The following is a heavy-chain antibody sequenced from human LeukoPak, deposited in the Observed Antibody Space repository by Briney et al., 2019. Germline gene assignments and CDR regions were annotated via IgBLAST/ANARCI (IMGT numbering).Heavy chain of an antibody. J-gene: IGHJ4*02. D-gene: IGHD6-13*01. CDR1: GFTFSKYS. CDR3: ARDSSAGRFPFDY. V-gene: IGHV3-48*02. CDR2: ISTSSSAI. Sequence: GSLRLSCAASGFTFSKYSMNWVRQAPGQGLEWVSYISTSSSAIYYADSVKGRSTISRENAKNSLSLQMTSLRDEGTAVYYCARDSSAGRFPFDYWGQGTLVTVSS.